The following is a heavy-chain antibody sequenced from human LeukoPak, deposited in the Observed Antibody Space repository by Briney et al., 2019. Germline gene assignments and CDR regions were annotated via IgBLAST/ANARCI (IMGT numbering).Heavy chain of an antibody. CDR1: GYTFTGYY. J-gene: IGHJ5*02. Sequence: ASVKVSCKASGYTFTGYYMHWVRQAPGQGLEWMGWINPNSGGTNYAQKFQGRVTMTRDTSISTAYMELSRLRSDDTAVYYCARSARHASDSSWNWFDPWGQGTLVTVSS. D-gene: IGHD6-13*01. CDR2: INPNSGGT. V-gene: IGHV1-2*02. CDR3: ARSARHASDSSWNWFDP.